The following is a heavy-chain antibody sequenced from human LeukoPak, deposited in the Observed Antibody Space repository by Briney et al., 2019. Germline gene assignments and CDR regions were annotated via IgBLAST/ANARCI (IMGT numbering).Heavy chain of an antibody. Sequence: PGGSLRLSCAASGFTFSSYSMNWVRQAPGKGLEWVSSISSSSSYIYYADSVKGRFTISRDNAKNSLYLQMNSLRAEDTAVYYCARDSPGSGWYGDYFDYWGQGTLVTVSS. V-gene: IGHV3-21*01. CDR2: ISSSSSYI. J-gene: IGHJ4*02. CDR1: GFTFSSYS. D-gene: IGHD6-19*01. CDR3: ARDSPGSGWYGDYFDY.